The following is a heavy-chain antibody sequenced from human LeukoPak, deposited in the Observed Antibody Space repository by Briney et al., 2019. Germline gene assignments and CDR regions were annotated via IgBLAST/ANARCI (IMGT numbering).Heavy chain of an antibody. J-gene: IGHJ4*02. CDR1: GYTLTELS. D-gene: IGHD2-15*01. CDR2: FDPEDGET. Sequence: ASVKVSCKVSGYTLTELSMHWVRQAPGKGLEWMGGFDPEDGETIYAQKFQGRVTMTEDTSTDTAYMELSSLRSEDTAVYYCATAYIRMGFGGPYFDYWGQGTRVTVSS. CDR3: ATAYIRMGFGGPYFDY. V-gene: IGHV1-24*01.